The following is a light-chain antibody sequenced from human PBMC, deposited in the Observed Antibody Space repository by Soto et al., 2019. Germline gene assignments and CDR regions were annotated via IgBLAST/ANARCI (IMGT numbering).Light chain of an antibody. CDR1: SSDVGGVYNY. CDR2: DVS. CDR3: CSFTSSSTDV. Sequence: QSALTQPASVSGSPGQSITISCTGTSSDVGGVYNYVSWYQQHPGKAPKLMIYDVSNRPSGVSDRFSGSKSGNTASLTISGLQAEDEADYYCCSFTSSSTDVFGTGTKVTVL. J-gene: IGLJ1*01. V-gene: IGLV2-14*03.